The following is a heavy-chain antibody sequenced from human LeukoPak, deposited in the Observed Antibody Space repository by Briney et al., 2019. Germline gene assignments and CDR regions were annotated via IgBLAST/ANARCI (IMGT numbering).Heavy chain of an antibody. Sequence: GASVKVSCKASGYTFTGYYMHWVRQAPGQGLEWMGWINPNSGGTNYAQKFQGRVTMTRGTSISTAYMELSRLRSDDTAVYYCARDRYIVVVPAALDYWGQGTLVTVSS. J-gene: IGHJ4*02. CDR2: INPNSGGT. D-gene: IGHD2-2*01. V-gene: IGHV1-2*02. CDR1: GYTFTGYY. CDR3: ARDRYIVVVPAALDY.